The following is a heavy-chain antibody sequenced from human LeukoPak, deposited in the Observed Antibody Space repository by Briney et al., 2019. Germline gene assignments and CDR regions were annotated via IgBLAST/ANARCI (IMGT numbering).Heavy chain of an antibody. Sequence: NPGGSLSHPHAASGFFFSSSTMNWVRQAPGKGLEWVSSITPSSDHIYYADSVKGRFTVSRDNAKNSLYLQMNSLRAEDTAVYYCSAKPTGIDGWGQGTKVSVSS. V-gene: IGHV3-21*01. J-gene: IGHJ4*02. CDR3: SAKPTGIDG. CDR2: ITPSSDHI. CDR1: GFFFSSST. D-gene: IGHD6-13*01.